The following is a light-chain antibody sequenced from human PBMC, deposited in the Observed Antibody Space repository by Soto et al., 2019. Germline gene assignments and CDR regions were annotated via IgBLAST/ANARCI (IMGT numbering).Light chain of an antibody. Sequence: EKVMTQSPDTLSVSPGERATLSCRASQSVSSNLAWYQQKPGQAPRLLIYDASTRATGIPARFSGSGSGTEFTLTISSLQSEDLAVYYCQQYDDWPETFGQGTKVEIK. CDR3: QQYDDWPET. CDR2: DAS. J-gene: IGKJ1*01. V-gene: IGKV3-15*01. CDR1: QSVSSN.